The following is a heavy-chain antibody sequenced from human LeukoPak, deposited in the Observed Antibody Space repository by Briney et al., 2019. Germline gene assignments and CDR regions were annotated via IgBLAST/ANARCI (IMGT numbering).Heavy chain of an antibody. Sequence: SETLSLTCAVYGGSFSGYYWSWIRQPPGKALEWIGEINHSGSTNYNPSLKSRVTISVDTSKNQFSLKLSSVTAADTAVCYCARLSPYLGSGSSAFPDDFWGQGTLVTVSS. CDR1: GGSFSGYY. J-gene: IGHJ4*02. CDR3: ARLSPYLGSGSSAFPDDF. CDR2: INHSGST. D-gene: IGHD3-10*01. V-gene: IGHV4-34*01.